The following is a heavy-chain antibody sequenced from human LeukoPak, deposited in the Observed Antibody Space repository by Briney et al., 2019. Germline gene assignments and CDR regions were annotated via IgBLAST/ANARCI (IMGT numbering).Heavy chain of an antibody. J-gene: IGHJ4*02. Sequence: GGALRLSCTASAFSFSNHAMSCVRQAPGEGVEWVSSISSSGGTTYYADSVKGRFPISRENSKSTVYLQMNNLRADDTAVYYCANEIRPNDYLGQGTLGTVS. CDR2: ISSSGGTT. CDR3: ANEIRPNDY. CDR1: AFSFSNHA. V-gene: IGHV3-23*01. D-gene: IGHD4-17*01.